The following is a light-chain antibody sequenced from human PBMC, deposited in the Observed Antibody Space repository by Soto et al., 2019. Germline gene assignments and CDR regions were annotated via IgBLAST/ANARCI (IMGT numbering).Light chain of an antibody. Sequence: QSVLTQPASVSGSPGQSITISCTGSSSDVPGCNFVSWYQQHPGKAPKLMIYHVSNRPSGISNRFSGSKSGNTASLTISGLQAEDEADYYCSSYTSSSTYVFGTGTKVTVL. V-gene: IGLV2-14*01. CDR2: HVS. CDR3: SSYTSSSTYV. CDR1: SSDVPGCNF. J-gene: IGLJ1*01.